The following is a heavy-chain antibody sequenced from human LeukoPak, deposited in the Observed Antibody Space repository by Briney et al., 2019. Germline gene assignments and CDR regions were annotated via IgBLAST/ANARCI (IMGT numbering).Heavy chain of an antibody. D-gene: IGHD3-22*01. CDR1: GFTFSSYA. J-gene: IGHJ4*02. Sequence: GGSLRLSCAASGFTFSSYAMSWVRQAPGKGLKWVSAISGSGGSTYYADSVKGRFTISRDNSKNTLYLQMNSLRAEDTAVYYCAKPTYYYDSSGYYETYYFDYWGQGTLVTVSS. CDR3: AKPTYYYDSSGYYETYYFDY. CDR2: ISGSGGST. V-gene: IGHV3-23*01.